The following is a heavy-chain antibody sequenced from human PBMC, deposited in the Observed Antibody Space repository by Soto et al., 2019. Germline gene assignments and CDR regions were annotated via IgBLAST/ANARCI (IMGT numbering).Heavy chain of an antibody. CDR2: ISGSGGST. CDR1: GFTFSSYA. V-gene: IGHV3-23*01. CDR3: AKDRYSSSWYNWFDP. Sequence: EEQLLESGGGLVQPGRSLRLSCAASGFTFSSYAMSWVRQAPGKGLEWVSAISGSGGSTYYADSVKGRFTISRDNSKNTLYLQMNSLRAEDTAVYYCAKDRYSSSWYNWFDPWGQGTLVTVSS. J-gene: IGHJ5*02. D-gene: IGHD6-13*01.